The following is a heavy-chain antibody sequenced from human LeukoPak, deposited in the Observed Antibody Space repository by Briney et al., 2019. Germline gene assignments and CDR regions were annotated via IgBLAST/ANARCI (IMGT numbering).Heavy chain of an antibody. Sequence: GGSLRLSCAASGFTFSSYSMNWVRQAPGKGLEWVSSISSSSSYIYYADPVKGRFTISRDNAKNSLYLQMNSLRAEDTAVYYCARDADSGSYPPFDYWGQGTLVTVSS. D-gene: IGHD1-26*01. J-gene: IGHJ4*02. CDR1: GFTFSSYS. CDR3: ARDADSGSYPPFDY. CDR2: ISSSSSYI. V-gene: IGHV3-21*01.